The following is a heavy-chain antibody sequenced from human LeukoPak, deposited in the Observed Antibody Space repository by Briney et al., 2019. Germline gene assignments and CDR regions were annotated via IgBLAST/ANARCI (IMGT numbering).Heavy chain of an antibody. J-gene: IGHJ4*02. CDR1: GFTLSTCA. Sequence: GRSLRLSCAASGFTLSTCAMSWVRQTPGKGLEWVAATSSSDAGTYHADSVRGRFTISRDNSKNTLYLQMNSLRAEDAAVDFCAKAPVTSCRGAYCYPFDSWGQGTLVTVSS. D-gene: IGHD2-21*01. CDR2: TSSSDAGT. V-gene: IGHV3-23*01. CDR3: AKAPVTSCRGAYCYPFDS.